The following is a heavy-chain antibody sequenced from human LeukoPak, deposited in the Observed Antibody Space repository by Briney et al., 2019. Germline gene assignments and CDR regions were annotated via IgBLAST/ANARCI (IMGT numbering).Heavy chain of an antibody. Sequence: PSETLSLTCTFSGGSISSYYWSWIRQPPGKGLEWIGYLYYTGSTNYNPSLKSRVTISVDTSKNQFSLKLSSVTAADTAVYYCARDRYYDSSGYYYANRGLDYWGQGTLVTVSS. V-gene: IGHV4-59*01. CDR1: GGSISSYY. J-gene: IGHJ4*02. D-gene: IGHD3-22*01. CDR2: LYYTGST. CDR3: ARDRYYDSSGYYYANRGLDY.